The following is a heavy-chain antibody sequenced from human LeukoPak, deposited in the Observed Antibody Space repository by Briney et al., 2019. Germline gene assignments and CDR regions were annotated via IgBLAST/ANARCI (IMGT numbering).Heavy chain of an antibody. CDR1: GFTLRSFS. D-gene: IGHD3-9*01. CDR2: ISPRSDII. V-gene: IGHV3-48*01. CDR3: VRDNDWAFDY. Sequence: SGGSLRLSCTASGFTLRSFSMNWVRQAPGKGLEWVSHISPRSDIISYADSVKGRFTISRDNAKNSLYLHMNGLRADDMAVYYCVRDNDWAFDYWGQGTLVPVSS. J-gene: IGHJ4*02.